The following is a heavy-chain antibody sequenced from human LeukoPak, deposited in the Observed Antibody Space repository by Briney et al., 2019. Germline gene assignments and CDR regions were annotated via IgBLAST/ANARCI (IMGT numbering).Heavy chain of an antibody. D-gene: IGHD3-3*01. Sequence: PGGPLRLSFAPSEFTFSKSWMSWPRQTPEKGMEWVANIKADGSAKYYVAYVTGRFTISRDNAKNSLYLQMNSLRAEDTAVYYCAKDDEGYYWGQGILVTVSS. CDR3: AKDDEGYY. CDR1: EFTFSKSW. V-gene: IGHV3-7*04. CDR2: IKADGSAK. J-gene: IGHJ4*02.